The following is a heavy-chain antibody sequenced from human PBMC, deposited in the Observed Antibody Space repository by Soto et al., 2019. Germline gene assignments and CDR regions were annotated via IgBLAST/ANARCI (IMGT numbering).Heavy chain of an antibody. CDR3: AKETYSYGSRDFDS. Sequence: QVQLVESGGGVVQPGRSLRLSCAASGFTFSTYDMHWVRQSPGKGLERVAVISYDGSNKYYADSVKGRFTISRANSKNPLYLNMNSLRAEATAVYYWAKETYSYGSRDFDSWGQGTLVTFSS. CDR1: GFTFSTYD. CDR2: ISYDGSNK. D-gene: IGHD5-18*01. J-gene: IGHJ4*02. V-gene: IGHV3-30*18.